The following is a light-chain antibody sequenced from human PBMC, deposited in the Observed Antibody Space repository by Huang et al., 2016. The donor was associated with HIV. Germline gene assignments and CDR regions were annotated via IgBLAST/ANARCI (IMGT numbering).Light chain of an antibody. Sequence: EIVMTQSPATLSVSPGERATLSCRASQNIGGSLAWYQKKPGQAPRLLMYEASTRATGIPARFSGSESGTDFTLISSLQSEDFAVYYCQQYNDWSAVTFGGGTKVEI. CDR3: QQYNDWSAVT. J-gene: IGKJ4*01. CDR1: QNIGGS. CDR2: EAS. V-gene: IGKV3-15*01.